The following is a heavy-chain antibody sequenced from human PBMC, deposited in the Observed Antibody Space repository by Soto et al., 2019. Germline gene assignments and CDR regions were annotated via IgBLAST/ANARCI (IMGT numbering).Heavy chain of an antibody. V-gene: IGHV4-59*01. CDR1: GGSISSYY. J-gene: IGHJ5*02. CDR2: IYYSGST. D-gene: IGHD6-6*01. Sequence: PWETLSLTCTVSGGSISSYYWSWIRQPPGKGLEWIGYIYYSGSTNYNPSLKSRVTISVDTSKNQFSLKLSSVTAADTAVYYCARTQSSSYGNWFDPWGQGTLVTVSS. CDR3: ARTQSSSYGNWFDP.